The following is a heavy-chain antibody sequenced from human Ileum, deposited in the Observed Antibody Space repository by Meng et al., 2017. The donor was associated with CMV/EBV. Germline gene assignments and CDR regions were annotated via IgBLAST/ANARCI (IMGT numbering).Heavy chain of an antibody. J-gene: IGHJ4*02. CDR3: TAYLGSPTFHYNGIDY. CDR2: IYYSGST. D-gene: IGHD3-10*01. V-gene: IGHV4-39*07. Sequence: PEETLSLTCTVSGGTISSSNYYWGWIRQAPGKGLEWIGSIYYSGSTYYNAALNSRVTISVDMSKSQFSLKLTSVTAADTAVYYCTAYLGSPTFHYNGIDYWGQGTLVTVSS. CDR1: GGTISSSNYY.